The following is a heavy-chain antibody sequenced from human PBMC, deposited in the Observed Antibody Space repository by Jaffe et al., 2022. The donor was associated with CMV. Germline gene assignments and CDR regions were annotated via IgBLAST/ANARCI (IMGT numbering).Heavy chain of an antibody. V-gene: IGHV4-59*01. CDR3: ARTTIAVAGSPHHNWFDP. CDR2: IYYSGST. D-gene: IGHD6-19*01. J-gene: IGHJ5*02. CDR1: GGSISSYY. Sequence: QVQLQESGPGLVKPSETLSLTCTVSGGSISSYYWSWIRQPPGKGLEWIGYIYYSGSTNYNPSLKSRVTISVDTSKNQFSLKLSSVTAADTAVYYCARTTIAVAGSPHHNWFDPWGQGTLVTVSS.